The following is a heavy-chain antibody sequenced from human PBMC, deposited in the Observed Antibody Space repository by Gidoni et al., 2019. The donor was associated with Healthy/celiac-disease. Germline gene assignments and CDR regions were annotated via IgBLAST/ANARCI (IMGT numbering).Heavy chain of an antibody. Sequence: GQGLEWMGWINPNSGGTNYAQKFQGWVTMTRDTSISTAYMELSRLRSDDTAVYYCARGGGFCSSTSCPAYYYYSYGMDVWGQGTTVTVSS. D-gene: IGHD2-2*01. CDR3: ARGGGFCSSTSCPAYYYYSYGMDV. J-gene: IGHJ6*02. V-gene: IGHV1-2*04. CDR2: INPNSGGT.